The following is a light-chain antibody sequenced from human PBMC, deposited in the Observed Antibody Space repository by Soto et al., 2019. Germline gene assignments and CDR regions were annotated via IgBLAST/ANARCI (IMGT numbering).Light chain of an antibody. J-gene: IGLJ1*01. CDR1: SSNIGSNN. CDR2: NNN. V-gene: IGLV1-44*01. Sequence: QAVLTQPPSASGTPGQRVTISCSGSSSNIGSNNINWYQQLPGTAPKLLIYNNNQHRSGVPDRVSGSKSGTSASLAISGLRSEDEADDYCATWDASLNLYVFGTGTKLTVL. CDR3: ATWDASLNLYV.